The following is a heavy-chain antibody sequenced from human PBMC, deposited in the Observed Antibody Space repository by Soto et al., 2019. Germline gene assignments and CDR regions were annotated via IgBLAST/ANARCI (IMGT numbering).Heavy chain of an antibody. CDR3: ARDKGGAALKGSGMDV. CDR1: GGSIGSRDYY. J-gene: IGHJ6*02. CDR2: IYYNVNT. V-gene: IGHV4-31*02. D-gene: IGHD2-8*01. Sequence: QVQMRQSGPGLVKPSQTLSLKCSVSGGSIGSRDYYWSWIRQHPEKGLEWIGSIYYNVNTDYNPSLGGRPTISLDASMNEFSLKLTSVTAADTAVYYCARDKGGAALKGSGMDVWGQGTTVTVS.